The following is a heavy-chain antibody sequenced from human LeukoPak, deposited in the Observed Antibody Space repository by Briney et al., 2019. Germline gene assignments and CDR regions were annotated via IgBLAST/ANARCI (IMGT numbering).Heavy chain of an antibody. V-gene: IGHV3-21*01. CDR1: GFTFSSYS. Sequence: PGGSLRLSCTASGFTFSSYSMNWVRQAPGKGLEWVSSISTSSSYIYYTDSVKGRFTISRDNAKNSLYLQMNSLRAEDTAVYYCAELGITMIGGVWGKGTTVTISS. CDR3: AELGITMIGGV. CDR2: ISTSSSYI. D-gene: IGHD3-10*02. J-gene: IGHJ6*04.